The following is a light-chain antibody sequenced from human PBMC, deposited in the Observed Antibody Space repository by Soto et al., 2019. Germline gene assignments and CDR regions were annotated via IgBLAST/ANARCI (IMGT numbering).Light chain of an antibody. V-gene: IGKV3-11*01. J-gene: IGKJ5*01. CDR2: DVS. CDR3: HQRYNWPRVT. Sequence: EIVLTQSPGTLSLSPGERATLSCSVSQSVSNSLAWYQQKPGQPPRLLIYDVSNRATGIPARFSGSGSGTDFTLTITSLEPEDFAVYFCHQRYNWPRVTFGQGTRLEIK. CDR1: QSVSNS.